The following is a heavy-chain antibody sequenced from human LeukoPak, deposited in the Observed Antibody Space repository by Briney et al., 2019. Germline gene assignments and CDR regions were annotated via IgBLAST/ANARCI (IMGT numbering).Heavy chain of an antibody. V-gene: IGHV5-51*01. Sequence: GVSLQISCKGSGYRFTSYWIGWVRQMPGKGLEWMGIIYPGDSDTRYSPSFQGQVTISADKSISTAYLQWSSLKASDTAMYYCARSTSGWLPLVDYWGQGTLVTVSS. CDR1: GYRFTSYW. CDR3: ARSTSGWLPLVDY. D-gene: IGHD6-19*01. J-gene: IGHJ4*02. CDR2: IYPGDSDT.